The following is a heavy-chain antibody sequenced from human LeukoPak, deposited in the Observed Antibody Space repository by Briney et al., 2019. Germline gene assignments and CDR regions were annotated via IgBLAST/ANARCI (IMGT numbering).Heavy chain of an antibody. J-gene: IGHJ4*02. CDR2: ISTYNGNT. Sequence: GASVKVSCKASGYTFTNYGITWVRQAPGQGLEWIGWISTYNGNTNYAQKLQGRVTMTTETSTSTAYMELRSLRSDDTAVYYCARVPSSTTCFDFWGQGTLVTVSS. V-gene: IGHV1-18*01. CDR3: ARVPSSTTCFDF. CDR1: GYTFTNYG. D-gene: IGHD2-2*01.